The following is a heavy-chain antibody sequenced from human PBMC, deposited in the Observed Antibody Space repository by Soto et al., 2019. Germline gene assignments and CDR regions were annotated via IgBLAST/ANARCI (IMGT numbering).Heavy chain of an antibody. D-gene: IGHD3-22*01. CDR3: DSSGPPGY. Sequence: GESLKLSGEGSGYRVTRYWIGWVRQMPGKGLEWMGIIYPGDSDTRYSPSFQGQVTISADKSISTAYLQWSSLKASDTAMYYYDSSGPPGYWGKGTLVTVSP. CDR2: IYPGDSDT. J-gene: IGHJ4*02. V-gene: IGHV5-51*01. CDR1: GYRVTRYW.